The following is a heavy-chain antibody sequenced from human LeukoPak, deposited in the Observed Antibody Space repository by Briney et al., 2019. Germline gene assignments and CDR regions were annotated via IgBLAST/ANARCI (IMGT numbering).Heavy chain of an antibody. J-gene: IGHJ3*02. CDR3: VRGGGAAYKYNAFDI. CDR2: ISIGSTII. D-gene: IGHD3-16*01. Sequence: PGGSLRLSCVASGFIFSNHEMNWVRQAPGKGLEWISYISIGSTIIYYAESVKGRFTISRDNTKNSLFLQMNSLRAEDTAAYYCVRGGGAAYKYNAFDIWGQGTMVTVSS. V-gene: IGHV3-48*03. CDR1: GFIFSNHE.